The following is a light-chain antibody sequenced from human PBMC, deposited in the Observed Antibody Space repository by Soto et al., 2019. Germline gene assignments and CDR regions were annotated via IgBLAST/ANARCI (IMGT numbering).Light chain of an antibody. J-gene: IGKJ1*01. V-gene: IGKV1-5*03. CDR1: QSISTW. Sequence: DIQMTQSPSTLSASVGDRVTITCRASQSISTWLAWYQQKPGKAPKLLIYKASSSESGVPSRFSGSGFGTEFTLTISNLQPEDSATNCCQQNDTYTGAFGQGTKV. CDR2: KAS. CDR3: QQNDTYTGA.